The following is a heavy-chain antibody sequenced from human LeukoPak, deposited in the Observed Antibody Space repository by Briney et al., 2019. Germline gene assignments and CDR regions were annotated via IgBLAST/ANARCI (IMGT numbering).Heavy chain of an antibody. CDR3: ARGVVGATTREYYYYMDV. CDR2: IYYSGST. D-gene: IGHD1-26*01. J-gene: IGHJ6*03. CDR1: GGSISSYY. V-gene: IGHV4-59*01. Sequence: SETLSLTCTVSGGSISSYYWSWIRQPPGKGLEWIGYIYYSGSTNYNPSLKSRVTISVDTSKNQFSLKLSSVTAADTAVYYCARGVVGATTREYYYYMDVWGKGTTVTVSS.